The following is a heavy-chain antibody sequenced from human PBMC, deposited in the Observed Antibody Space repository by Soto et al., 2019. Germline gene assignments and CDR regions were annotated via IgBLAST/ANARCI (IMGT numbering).Heavy chain of an antibody. Sequence: GASVKPSCKACGGRFRSYAISWVRQAPKQGLEWMGGIIPIFGTANYAQKFQGRVTITADESTSTAYMELSSLRSEDTAVYYCATGDYDFWSGSTVHYYYYGMDVWGQGTTVTVSS. CDR3: ATGDYDFWSGSTVHYYYYGMDV. CDR1: GGRFRSYA. D-gene: IGHD3-3*01. CDR2: IIPIFGTA. J-gene: IGHJ6*02. V-gene: IGHV1-69*13.